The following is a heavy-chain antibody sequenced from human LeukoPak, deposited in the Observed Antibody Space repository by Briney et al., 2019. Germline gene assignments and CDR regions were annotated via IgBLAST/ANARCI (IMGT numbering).Heavy chain of an antibody. Sequence: GGSLRLSCAASGFTFSSYSMNWVRQAPGKGLEWVSSISSISSYIYYADSVKGRFTISRDNAKNSLYLQMNSLRAEDTAAYYCARDPTPRYCSGGSCYTHYGMDVWGQGTTVTVSS. V-gene: IGHV3-21*01. J-gene: IGHJ6*02. CDR1: GFTFSSYS. CDR2: ISSISSYI. D-gene: IGHD2-15*01. CDR3: ARDPTPRYCSGGSCYTHYGMDV.